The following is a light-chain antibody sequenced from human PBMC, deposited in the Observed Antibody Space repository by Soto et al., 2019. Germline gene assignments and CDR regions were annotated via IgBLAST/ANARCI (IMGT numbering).Light chain of an antibody. V-gene: IGKV3-15*01. CDR3: QQYNDWWT. J-gene: IGKJ1*01. Sequence: EVVMTQSPATLSVSPGERATLSCRASQSVSSNLAWYQQKPGQAPRLLIYGASTRATGIPAKFSASGSGTEFTLTISSRQSEYFAVYYCQQYNDWWTFGQGTKVEIK. CDR2: GAS. CDR1: QSVSSN.